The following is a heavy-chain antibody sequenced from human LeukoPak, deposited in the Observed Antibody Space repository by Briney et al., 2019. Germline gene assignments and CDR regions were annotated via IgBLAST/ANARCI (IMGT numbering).Heavy chain of an antibody. J-gene: IGHJ4*02. CDR1: GGSISSYS. V-gene: IGHV4-4*07. CDR2: IYTSGST. Sequence: SETLSLTCTVSGGSISSYSRSWVRQPAGKGLEWIGRIYTSGSTNYNPSLKSRVTMSVDTSKNQCSLKLSSVTAADTAVYYCARDPDYWGQGTLVTVSS. CDR3: ARDPDY.